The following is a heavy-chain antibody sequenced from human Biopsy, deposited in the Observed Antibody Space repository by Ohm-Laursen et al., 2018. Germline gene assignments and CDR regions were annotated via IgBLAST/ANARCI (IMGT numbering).Heavy chain of an antibody. CDR1: GYTFTGYF. V-gene: IGHV1-2*04. J-gene: IGHJ1*01. CDR2: INPKSGTT. CDR3: AKGQDLTAGAEYFQY. Sequence: ASVKVSCNTSGYTFTGYFLHWVRQVPGQGLEWMGWINPKSGTTKISENFQGSVTMTRDTSITTAYLDLTRLTSDDTAVYFCAKGQDLTAGAEYFQYWGQGALITVSS. D-gene: IGHD3-9*01.